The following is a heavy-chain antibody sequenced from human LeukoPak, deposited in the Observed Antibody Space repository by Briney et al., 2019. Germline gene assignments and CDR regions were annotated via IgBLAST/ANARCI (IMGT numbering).Heavy chain of an antibody. CDR3: AERGYYYDSSGSRGDAFDI. D-gene: IGHD3-22*01. CDR1: GGSISSSSYY. V-gene: IGHV4-39*01. CDR2: IYYSGST. Sequence: PSETLSLTCTVSGGSISSSSYYWGWIRQPPGKGLGWIGSIYYSGSTYYNPSLKSRVTISVDTSKNQFSLKLSSVTAADTAVYYCAERGYYYDSSGSRGDAFDIWGQGTMVTVSS. J-gene: IGHJ3*02.